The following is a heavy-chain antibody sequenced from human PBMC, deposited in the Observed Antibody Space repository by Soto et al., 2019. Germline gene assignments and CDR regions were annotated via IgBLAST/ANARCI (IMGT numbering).Heavy chain of an antibody. CDR3: ARQDTAMKYYYYGMDV. J-gene: IGHJ6*02. D-gene: IGHD5-18*01. CDR1: GGSISSSSYY. CDR2: IYYSGST. Sequence: PSETLSLTCSVSGGSISSSSYYWGWIRQPPGKGLEWIGSIYYSGSTYYNPSLKSRVTISVDTSKNQFSLQLSSVTAADTAVYYCARQDTAMKYYYYGMDVWGQGTTVTVS. V-gene: IGHV4-39*01.